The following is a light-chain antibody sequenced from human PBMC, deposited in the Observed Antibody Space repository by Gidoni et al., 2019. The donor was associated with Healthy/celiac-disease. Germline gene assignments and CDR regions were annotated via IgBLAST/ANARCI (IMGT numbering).Light chain of an antibody. CDR3: QQSYSTPPET. J-gene: IGKJ1*01. CDR2: AAS. V-gene: IGKV1-39*01. CDR1: QSISSY. Sequence: DIQMTKSPSSLSASVGDRVPITCRASQSISSYLNWYQQKPGKVPKLLIYAASSLQSGVPSRFSGSGSGTDFTLTISSLQPEDFATYYCQQSYSTPPETFGQGTKVEIK.